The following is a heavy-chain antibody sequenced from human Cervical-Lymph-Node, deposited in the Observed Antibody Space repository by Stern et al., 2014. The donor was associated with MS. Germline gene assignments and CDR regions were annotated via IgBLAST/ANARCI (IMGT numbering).Heavy chain of an antibody. D-gene: IGHD3-3*01. CDR1: GFTFSSYA. Sequence: VQLEESGGGVAQPGRSLRLSCAASGFTFSSYAVHWVRQAPGKGLEWVAVISFAGSQKHYADSVKGRCTISRDNSENTLYLQMNSLRVDDTAVYYCARAARSKMSRFRGGQTYGMDVWGQGTTVTVS. V-gene: IGHV3-30*04. CDR3: ARAARSKMSRFRGGQTYGMDV. CDR2: ISFAGSQK. J-gene: IGHJ6*02.